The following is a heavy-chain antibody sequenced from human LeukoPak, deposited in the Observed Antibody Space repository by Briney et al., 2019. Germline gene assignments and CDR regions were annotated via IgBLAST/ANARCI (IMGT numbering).Heavy chain of an antibody. CDR3: ARVSGGTVAGFFDY. D-gene: IGHD6-19*01. V-gene: IGHV3-48*04. J-gene: IGHJ4*02. Sequence: PGGSLRLSCAASGFTFSSNSMNWVRQAPGKGLEWVSYISSSSTIYYADSVKGRFTISRDNARNSLYLQMNSLRAEDTAVYYCARVSGGTVAGFFDYWGQGTLVTVSS. CDR2: ISSSSTI. CDR1: GFTFSSNS.